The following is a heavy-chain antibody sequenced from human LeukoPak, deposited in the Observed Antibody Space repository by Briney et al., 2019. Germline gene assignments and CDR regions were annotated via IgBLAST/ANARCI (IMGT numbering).Heavy chain of an antibody. J-gene: IGHJ5*02. D-gene: IGHD1-1*01. CDR2: ISAYNGNT. V-gene: IGHV1-18*01. CDR3: ARDQDGTTGRHWFDP. CDR1: GYTFTSYG. Sequence: GASVKVSCKASGYTFTSYGISWVRQAPGQGLEWMGWISAYNGNTNYAQKVQGRVTMTTDTSTSTAYMELRSLRSTDTAVYYCARDQDGTTGRHWFDPWGQGTLVTVSS.